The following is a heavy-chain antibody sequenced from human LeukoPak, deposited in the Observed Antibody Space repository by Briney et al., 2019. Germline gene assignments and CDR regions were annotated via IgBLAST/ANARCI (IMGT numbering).Heavy chain of an antibody. CDR1: GFTFSSYW. Sequence: GGSLRLSCAASGFTFSSYWMSWVRQAPGKGLEWVASIKQDGSEKYYVDSVKGRFTISRDNAKNSLYLQMNSLRAEDTAVYYCARELWVPVGAFGIWGQGTMVTVSS. CDR2: IKQDGSEK. V-gene: IGHV3-7*03. J-gene: IGHJ3*02. D-gene: IGHD5-18*01. CDR3: ARELWVPVGAFGI.